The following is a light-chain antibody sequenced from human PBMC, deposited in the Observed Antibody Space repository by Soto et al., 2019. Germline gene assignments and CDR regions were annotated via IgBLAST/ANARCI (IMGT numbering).Light chain of an antibody. J-gene: IGKJ1*01. V-gene: IGKV1-39*01. CDR3: QQSYSTLGT. CDR2: AAS. Sequence: QMTQSPSSLSASVGDGVIITCRADHSINNYLNWYQQKPGQVPKLLIYAASTLQSGVPSRFSGSGSGRVFTLTINSLQPEDFATYYCQQSYSTLGTFGRGTRVEI. CDR1: HSINNY.